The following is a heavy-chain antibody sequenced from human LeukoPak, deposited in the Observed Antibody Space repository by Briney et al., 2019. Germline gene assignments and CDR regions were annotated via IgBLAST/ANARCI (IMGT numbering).Heavy chain of an antibody. CDR2: IYTSGST. Sequence: SETLSLTCTVSGGSISSYYWSWIRQPPGKGLEWIGYIYTSGSTNYNPSLKSRVTISVDTSKNHVSLKLRSVTAADTAVYYCARQRWGYLDYWGQGTLVTVSS. CDR3: ARQRWGYLDY. J-gene: IGHJ4*02. D-gene: IGHD7-27*01. V-gene: IGHV4-4*09. CDR1: GGSISSYY.